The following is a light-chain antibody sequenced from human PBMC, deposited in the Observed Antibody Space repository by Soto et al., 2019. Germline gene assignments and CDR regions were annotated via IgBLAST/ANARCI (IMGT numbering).Light chain of an antibody. V-gene: IGKV4-1*01. CDR3: QQDYSSPYI. J-gene: IGKJ2*01. Sequence: DIVMTQSPESLAVSLGERATINCKSSQSVLYSGNNKNYLNWYQQKPGHPPKLLISWASTRESEVPDRFSGSGSRTEFTLTISSLQAEDVALYYCQQDYSSPYILGQGTKLEI. CDR1: QSVLYSGNNKNY. CDR2: WAS.